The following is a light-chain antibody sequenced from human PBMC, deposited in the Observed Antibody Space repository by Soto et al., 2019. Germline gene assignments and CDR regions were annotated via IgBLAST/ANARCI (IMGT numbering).Light chain of an antibody. V-gene: IGKV3-11*01. CDR1: QSVSSS. Sequence: EIVMTQSPATMSVSPGERATLSCRASQSVSSSLAWYQKKPGQDPRLLIYDASNRATGIPARFSGSVSGTDFNLTISRLETEDFAVYECQQRSNWAITFGQGTRVEIK. CDR2: DAS. J-gene: IGKJ5*01. CDR3: QQRSNWAIT.